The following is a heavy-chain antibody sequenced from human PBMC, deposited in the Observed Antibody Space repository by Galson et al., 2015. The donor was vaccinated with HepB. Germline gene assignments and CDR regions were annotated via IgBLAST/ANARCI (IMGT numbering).Heavy chain of an antibody. J-gene: IGHJ4*02. CDR3: ARARAGYQLTFDQ. CDR1: GGSISGFY. D-gene: IGHD2-2*01. CDR2: IQYSGSA. V-gene: IGHV4-59*01. Sequence: SETLSLTCTVSGGSISGFYWSWIRQSPGKGLEWIGYIQYSGSANYNPSLQSRVTISVDTSKNQFSLKLSSVTAADTAMYYCARARAGYQLTFDQWGQGTLVTVSS.